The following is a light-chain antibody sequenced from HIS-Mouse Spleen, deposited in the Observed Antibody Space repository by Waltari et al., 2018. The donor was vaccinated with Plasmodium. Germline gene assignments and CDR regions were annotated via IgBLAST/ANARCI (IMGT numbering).Light chain of an antibody. CDR2: AAS. J-gene: IGKJ1*01. CDR1: QSISSY. V-gene: IGKV1-39*01. Sequence: DIQMTQSPSSLSASVGDRVTITCRARQSISSYLNWYQQKPGKAPKLLIYAASSLQSGVPSRFSGSGSGTDFTLTISSLQPEEFATYYCQQSYSTWTFGQGTKVEIK. CDR3: QQSYSTWT.